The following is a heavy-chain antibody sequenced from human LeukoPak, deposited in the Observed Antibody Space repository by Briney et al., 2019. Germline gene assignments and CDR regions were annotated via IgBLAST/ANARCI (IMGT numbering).Heavy chain of an antibody. J-gene: IGHJ6*03. D-gene: IGHD3-10*01. V-gene: IGHV3-66*01. CDR1: GFTVSSNY. Sequence: GGSLRLSCAASGFTVSSNYMSWVRQAPGKGLEWVSVIYSGGSTYYADSVKGRFTISRDNSKNTLYLQMNSLRAEDTAVYYCARGTSITMVRGGQWYYYMDVWGKGTTVTISS. CDR2: IYSGGST. CDR3: ARGTSITMVRGGQWYYYMDV.